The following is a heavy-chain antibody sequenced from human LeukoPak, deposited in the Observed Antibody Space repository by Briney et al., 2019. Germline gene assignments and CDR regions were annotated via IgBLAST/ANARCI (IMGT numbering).Heavy chain of an antibody. CDR3: ARVGDHFHWNLDL. V-gene: IGHV3-53*01. J-gene: IGHJ2*01. CDR2: IYSGATT. Sequence: GGSLRLSCAASGFTLSTYYMNWVRQAPGKGLEWVSIIYSGATTYYADSMKGRFTISRDTSKNTVSLQMNSLRAEDTAVYFCARVGDHFHWNLDLWGRGTLVTVSS. D-gene: IGHD3-3*02. CDR1: GFTLSTYY.